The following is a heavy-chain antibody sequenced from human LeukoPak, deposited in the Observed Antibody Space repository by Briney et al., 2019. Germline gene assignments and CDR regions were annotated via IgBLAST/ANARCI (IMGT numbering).Heavy chain of an antibody. J-gene: IGHJ4*02. V-gene: IGHV4-30-4*08. CDR3: ASPPRRGSRPSY. Sequence: TLSLTCAVSGGSISSGGYSWSWIRQPPGKGLEWIGYIYYSGSTYYNPSLKSRVTISVDTSKNQFSLKLSSVTAADTAVYYCASPPRRGSRPSYWGQGTLVTVSS. D-gene: IGHD3-10*01. CDR2: IYYSGST. CDR1: GGSISSGGYS.